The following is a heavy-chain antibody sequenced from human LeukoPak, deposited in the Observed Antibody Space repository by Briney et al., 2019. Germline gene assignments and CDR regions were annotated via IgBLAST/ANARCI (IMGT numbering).Heavy chain of an antibody. V-gene: IGHV3-7*01. Sequence: PGGSLRLSCAASGFTFSSYWMSWVRQAPGKGLEWVATIKQDGSETYYVDSVKGRFTISRDNAKNSLYMQMNSLRAEVTAVYYCAREGYSSGWYGPYRYFELWGRGNLVTVSS. D-gene: IGHD6-19*01. J-gene: IGHJ2*01. CDR2: IKQDGSET. CDR1: GFTFSSYW. CDR3: AREGYSSGWYGPYRYFEL.